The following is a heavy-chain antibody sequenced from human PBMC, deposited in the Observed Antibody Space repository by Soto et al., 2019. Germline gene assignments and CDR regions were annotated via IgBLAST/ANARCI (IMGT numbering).Heavy chain of an antibody. D-gene: IGHD3-22*01. CDR3: ARCPNYYDSSGYVPFDY. Sequence: PEETLSLTCTVSGGSISSSSYYWGWIRQPPGKGLEWIGSIYYSGSTYYNPSLKSRVTISVDTSKNQFSLKLSSVTAADTAVYYCARCPNYYDSSGYVPFDYWGQGTLVTVSS. CDR2: IYYSGST. J-gene: IGHJ4*02. CDR1: GGSISSSSYY. V-gene: IGHV4-39*01.